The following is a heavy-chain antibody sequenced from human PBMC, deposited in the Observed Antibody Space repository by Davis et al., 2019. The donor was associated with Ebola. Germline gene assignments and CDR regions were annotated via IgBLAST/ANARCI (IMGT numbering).Heavy chain of an antibody. J-gene: IGHJ6*02. D-gene: IGHD3-10*01. CDR2: ISSSSSTI. V-gene: IGHV3-48*02. CDR1: GFTFSSYS. Sequence: GESLKISCAASGFTFSSYSMNWVRQAPGKGLEWVSYISSSSSTIYYADSVKGRFTISRDNAKNSLYLQMNSLRDEDTAVYYCARDRWDYYGSGSYYYYYYGMDVWGQGTTVTVSS. CDR3: ARDRWDYYGSGSYYYYYYGMDV.